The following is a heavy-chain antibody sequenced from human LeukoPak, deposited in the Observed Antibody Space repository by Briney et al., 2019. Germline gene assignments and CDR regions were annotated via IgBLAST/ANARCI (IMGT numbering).Heavy chain of an antibody. CDR1: GFTFSSYE. Sequence: GGSLRLSCAASGFTFSSYEMNWVRQAPGKGLEWVSYISSSGSTIYYADSVKGRFTISRDYSKNTLYLQMNSLRAEDTAVYYCAKDGPWELRSHSWFDYWGQGTLVTVSS. CDR2: ISSSGSTI. CDR3: AKDGPWELRSHSWFDY. V-gene: IGHV3-48*03. J-gene: IGHJ4*02. D-gene: IGHD1-26*01.